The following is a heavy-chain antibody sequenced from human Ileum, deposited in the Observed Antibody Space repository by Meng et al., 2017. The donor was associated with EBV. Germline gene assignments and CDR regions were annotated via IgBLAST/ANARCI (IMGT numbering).Heavy chain of an antibody. J-gene: IGHJ4*02. CDR1: GASVTSSGYY. Sequence: QVHQQHSGPGLVRPSDALSLTCHVSGASVTSSGYYWSWLRQSPGKGLEWLGYVNYNGDSTYNPSLKSRVTIFIDTSKKQFYLNLTSATAADTAIYYCARDLRVGGAFDYWGQGTLVTVSS. CDR2: VNYNGDS. CDR3: ARDLRVGGAFDY. V-gene: IGHV4-61*08. D-gene: IGHD1-26*01.